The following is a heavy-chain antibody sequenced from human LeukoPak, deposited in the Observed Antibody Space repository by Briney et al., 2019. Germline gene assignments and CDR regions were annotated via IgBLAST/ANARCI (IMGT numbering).Heavy chain of an antibody. CDR3: ARLLPPYYYYGMDV. Sequence: GGSLRLSCAASGFTFSDYYMGWIRQAPGKGLEWVSYISSSGSTIYYADSVKGRFTISRDNAKNSLYLQMNSLRAEDTAVYYCARLLPPYYYYGMDVWGQGTTVTVSS. CDR1: GFTFSDYY. V-gene: IGHV3-11*01. J-gene: IGHJ6*02. CDR2: ISSSGSTI.